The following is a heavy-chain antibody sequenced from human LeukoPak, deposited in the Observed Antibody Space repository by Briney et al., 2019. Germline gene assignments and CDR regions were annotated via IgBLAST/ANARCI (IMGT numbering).Heavy chain of an antibody. CDR3: ARDLGYCTNGVCHTRFDY. D-gene: IGHD2-8*01. CDR2: FDPEDGET. CDR1: GYTLTELS. V-gene: IGHV1-24*01. Sequence: ASVKVSCKVSGYTLTELSMHWVRQAPGKGLEWMGGFDPEDGETIYAQKFQGRVTMTEDTSTDTAYMELSSLRSEDTAVYYCARDLGYCTNGVCHTRFDYWGQGTPVAVSS. J-gene: IGHJ4*02.